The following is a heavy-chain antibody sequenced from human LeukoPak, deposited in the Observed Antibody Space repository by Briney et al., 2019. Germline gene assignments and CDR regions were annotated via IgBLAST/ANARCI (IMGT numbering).Heavy chain of an antibody. V-gene: IGHV3-74*01. CDR1: GFTFSSYW. J-gene: IGHJ6*03. Sequence: GGSLRLSCAASGFTFSSYWMHWVRQAPGKGLVWVSRINSDGSSTNYADSVKGRFTISRDNAKNSLYLQMNSLRAEDTAVYYCARAYSGTYGLGYYYMDVWGKGTTVTISS. CDR2: INSDGSST. CDR3: ARAYSGTYGLGYYYMDV. D-gene: IGHD1-26*01.